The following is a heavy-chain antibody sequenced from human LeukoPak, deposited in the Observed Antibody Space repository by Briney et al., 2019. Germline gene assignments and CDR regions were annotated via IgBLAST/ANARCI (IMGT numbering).Heavy chain of an antibody. CDR2: VYYSGST. CDR3: ARRAADDAFDI. Sequence: PSETLSLTCTVSGGFINSYYWSWIRQPPGKGLEWIGYVYYSGSTNYNPSLTSRVTISVDRIKSQFSPKLSSVTAADTAVYYCARRAADDAFDIWGQGTMVTVSS. CDR1: GGFINSYY. J-gene: IGHJ3*02. V-gene: IGHV4-59*08.